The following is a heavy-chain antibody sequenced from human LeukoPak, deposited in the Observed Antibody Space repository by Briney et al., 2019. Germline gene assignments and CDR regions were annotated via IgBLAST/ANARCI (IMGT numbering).Heavy chain of an antibody. V-gene: IGHV3-23*01. J-gene: IGHJ4*02. CDR2: IYDSGGST. CDR3: AKRGVVIRVILVGFHKAAYYFDS. D-gene: IGHD3-22*01. CDR1: GITLSNYG. Sequence: GGSLRLSCAVSGITLSNYGMSWVRQAPGKGLEWVAGIYDSGGSTSYADSVKGRFTISRDNPRNTLYLQMNSLRAEDTAVYFCAKRGVVIRVILVGFHKAAYYFDSWAREPWSPSPQ.